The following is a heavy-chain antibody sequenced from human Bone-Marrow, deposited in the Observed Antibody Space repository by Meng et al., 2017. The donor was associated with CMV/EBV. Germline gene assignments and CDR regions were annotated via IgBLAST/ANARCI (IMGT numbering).Heavy chain of an antibody. Sequence: QVPLVESGAEVKKPGSSVKVSCKASGGTFRSYAISWVRQAPGQGLEWMGGIIPIFGTANYAQKFQGRVTITADESTSTAYMELSSLRSEDTAVYYCASGGYSYGYRDYWGQGTLVTVSS. CDR3: ASGGYSYGYRDY. CDR1: GGTFRSYA. CDR2: IIPIFGTA. D-gene: IGHD5-18*01. V-gene: IGHV1-69*12. J-gene: IGHJ4*02.